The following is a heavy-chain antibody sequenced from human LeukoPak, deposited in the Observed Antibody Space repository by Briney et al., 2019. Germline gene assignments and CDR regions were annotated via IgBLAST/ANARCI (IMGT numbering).Heavy chain of an antibody. CDR2: IIPIFGTA. Sequence: SMKVSCKASGGTFSSYAISWVRQAPGQGLEWMGGIIPIFGTANYAQKFQGRVTITTDESTSTAYMELSSLRSEDTAVYYCAREVAVAGTFDYWGQGTLVTVSS. D-gene: IGHD6-19*01. CDR3: AREVAVAGTFDY. J-gene: IGHJ4*02. CDR1: GGTFSSYA. V-gene: IGHV1-69*05.